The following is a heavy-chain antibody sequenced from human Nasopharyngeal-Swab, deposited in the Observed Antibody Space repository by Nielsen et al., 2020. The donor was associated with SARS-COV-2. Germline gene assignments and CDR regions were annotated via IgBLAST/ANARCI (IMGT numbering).Heavy chain of an antibody. D-gene: IGHD6-19*01. CDR3: AKHLLSSGWYYFDY. CDR1: GFTFDDYA. CDR2: ISWNSGSI. V-gene: IGHV3-9*01. Sequence: SLKISCAASGFTFDDYAMHWVRQAPGKGPEWVSGISWNSGSIGYADSVKGRFTISRDNAKNSLYLQMNSLRAEDTALYYCAKHLLSSGWYYFDYWGQGTLVTVSS. J-gene: IGHJ4*02.